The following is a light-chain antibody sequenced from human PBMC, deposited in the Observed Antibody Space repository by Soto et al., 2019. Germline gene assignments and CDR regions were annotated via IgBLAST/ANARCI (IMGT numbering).Light chain of an antibody. Sequence: EIVLTQSPGTLSLSPGERATLSCRASQSVSSSYLAWYQQKPGKAPRLLIYGASSRATGIPDRFSGSGYGTDFTLTISRLEPDDFAVYYCQQYGSSPVTLGQWTKLEIK. CDR1: QSVSSSY. V-gene: IGKV3-20*01. CDR2: GAS. J-gene: IGKJ2*01. CDR3: QQYGSSPVT.